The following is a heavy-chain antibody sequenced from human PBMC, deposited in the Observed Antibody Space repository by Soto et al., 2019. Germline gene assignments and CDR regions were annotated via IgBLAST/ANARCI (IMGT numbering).Heavy chain of an antibody. Sequence: GGSLRLSCAASGFTFSSYGMHWVRQAPGKGLEWVAVISYDGSNKYYADSVKGRFTISRDNSKNTLYLQMNSLRAEDTAVYYCAKDTLRWYYDSSGRIPLYWGQGTLVTVSS. D-gene: IGHD3-22*01. V-gene: IGHV3-30*18. CDR2: ISYDGSNK. J-gene: IGHJ4*02. CDR3: AKDTLRWYYDSSGRIPLY. CDR1: GFTFSSYG.